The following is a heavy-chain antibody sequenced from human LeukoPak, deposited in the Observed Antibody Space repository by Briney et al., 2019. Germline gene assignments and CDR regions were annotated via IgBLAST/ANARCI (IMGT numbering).Heavy chain of an antibody. J-gene: IGHJ5*02. CDR3: ARRMLSSGWYNRFDP. CDR1: GGSISSSSYH. V-gene: IGHV4-39*01. Sequence: PSETLSLTCTVSGGSISSSSYHWGWIRQPPGKGLEWIGSIYYSGSTYYNPSLKSRVTISVDTSKNQFSLKLSSVTAADTAVYYCARRMLSSGWYNRFDPWGQGTLVTVSS. D-gene: IGHD6-19*01. CDR2: IYYSGST.